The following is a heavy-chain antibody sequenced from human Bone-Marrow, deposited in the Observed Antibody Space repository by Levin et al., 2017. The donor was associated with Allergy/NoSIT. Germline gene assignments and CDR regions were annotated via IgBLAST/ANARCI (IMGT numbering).Heavy chain of an antibody. V-gene: IGHV1-69*06. CDR3: ARGAEMALLSPLGY. CDR1: GGTFSSYA. J-gene: IGHJ4*02. CDR2: IIPIFGTA. D-gene: IGHD5-24*01. Sequence: KISCKASGGTFSSYAISWVRQAPGQGLEWMGGIIPIFGTANYAQKFQGRVTITADKSTSTAYMELSSLRSEDTAVYYCARGAEMALLSPLGYWGQGTLVTVSS.